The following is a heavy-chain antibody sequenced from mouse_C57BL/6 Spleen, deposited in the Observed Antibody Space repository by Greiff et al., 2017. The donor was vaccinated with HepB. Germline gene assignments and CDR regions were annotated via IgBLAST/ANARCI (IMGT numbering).Heavy chain of an antibody. CDR3: ARDGDHSYFDY. J-gene: IGHJ2*01. CDR1: GFTFSSYA. Sequence: EVKLVESGGGLVKPGGSLKLSCAASGFTFSSYAMSWVRQTPEKRLEWVATISDGGSYTYYPDNVKGRFTISRDNAKNNLYLQMSHLKSEDTAMYYCARDGDHSYFDYWGQGTTLTVSS. CDR2: ISDGGSYT. V-gene: IGHV5-4*01. D-gene: IGHD3-3*01.